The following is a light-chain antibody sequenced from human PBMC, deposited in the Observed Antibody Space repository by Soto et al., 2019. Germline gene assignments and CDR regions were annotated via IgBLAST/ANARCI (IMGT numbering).Light chain of an antibody. CDR2: GAS. Sequence: EIVLTQSPGTLSLSPGERATLSCRASQSVTSTYLAWYQQKPGQAPRLLIYGASNRATGIPDRFTGSGSGTDFTLTISRLEPEDFAVNYCQQYGGSPLTFGGGTKVAIK. J-gene: IGKJ4*01. CDR3: QQYGGSPLT. CDR1: QSVTSTY. V-gene: IGKV3-20*01.